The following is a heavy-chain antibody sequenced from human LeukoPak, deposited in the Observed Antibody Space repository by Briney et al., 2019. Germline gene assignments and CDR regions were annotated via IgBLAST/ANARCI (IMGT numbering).Heavy chain of an antibody. CDR2: ILTSGTT. Sequence: SSETLSLTCTVSNGSISSYHWSWARQPPGKGLEWIGYILTSGTTNYNPSLKSRLTISVDTSKNQFTLKLSSVTAADTAVYYCARLRVSGSYLYYFDYWGQGTLVTVSS. J-gene: IGHJ4*02. V-gene: IGHV4-4*09. CDR3: ARLRVSGSYLYYFDY. D-gene: IGHD1-26*01. CDR1: NGSISSYH.